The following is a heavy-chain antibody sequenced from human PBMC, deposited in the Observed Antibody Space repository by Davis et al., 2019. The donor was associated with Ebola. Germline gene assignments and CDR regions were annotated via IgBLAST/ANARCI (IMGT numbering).Heavy chain of an antibody. J-gene: IGHJ6*02. CDR2: INAGNGNT. CDR3: ARGYDFWSGYPYYYGMDV. V-gene: IGHV1-3*01. Sequence: AASVKVSCKASGYTFTSYAMHWVRQAPGQRLEWMGWINAGNGNTKYSQKLQGRVTMTRNTSISTAYMELSSLRSEDTAVYYCARGYDFWSGYPYYYGMDVWGQGTTVTVSS. D-gene: IGHD3-3*01. CDR1: GYTFTSYA.